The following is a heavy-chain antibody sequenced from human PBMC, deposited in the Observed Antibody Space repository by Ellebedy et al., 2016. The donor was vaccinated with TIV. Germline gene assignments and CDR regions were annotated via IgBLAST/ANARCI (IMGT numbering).Heavy chain of an antibody. D-gene: IGHD2-2*01. CDR2: IGSSGSTI. CDR1: GFTFSSYE. CDR3: ARVASEHKPDKKYYAPTQLDY. J-gene: IGHJ4*02. V-gene: IGHV3-48*03. Sequence: PGGSLRLSCAASGFTFSSYEMNWVRQVPGKGLEWVSYIGSSGSTIYYADSVKGRFTISRENAKNSLYLQMNSLRAEDTAVYYCARVASEHKPDKKYYAPTQLDYWGQGTLVTVSS.